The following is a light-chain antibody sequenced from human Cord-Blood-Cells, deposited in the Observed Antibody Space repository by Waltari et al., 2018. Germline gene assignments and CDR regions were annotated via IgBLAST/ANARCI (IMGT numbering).Light chain of an antibody. CDR3: QSYDSSIWV. V-gene: IGLV6-57*02. Sequence: NFMLTQPHSVSESPGKTVTISCTGSSCSIASNYVQWYQQRPGSAPTTVIYEDNQRPSGVPDRFSGSIDSSSNSASLTISGLKTEDEADYYCQSYDSSIWVFGGGTKLTVL. J-gene: IGLJ3*02. CDR2: EDN. CDR1: SCSIASNY.